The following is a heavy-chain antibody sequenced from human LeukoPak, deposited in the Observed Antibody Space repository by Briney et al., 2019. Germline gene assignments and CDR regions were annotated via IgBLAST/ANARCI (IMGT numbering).Heavy chain of an antibody. CDR3: AKESGSYGPEYFDY. V-gene: IGHV3-23*01. CDR2: ISGGGGST. Sequence: GGSLRLSCAASGFTFSSYSMNWVRQAPGKGLEWVSAISGGGGSTYYADSVKGRFTISRDNSKNTLYLQMNSLRAEGTAVYYCAKESGSYGPEYFDYWGQGTLVTVSS. J-gene: IGHJ4*02. D-gene: IGHD1-26*01. CDR1: GFTFSSYS.